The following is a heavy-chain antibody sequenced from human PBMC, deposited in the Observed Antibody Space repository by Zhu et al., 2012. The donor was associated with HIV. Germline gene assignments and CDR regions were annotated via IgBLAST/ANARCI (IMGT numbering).Heavy chain of an antibody. Sequence: QVQLQQWGAGLLKPSETLSLTCAVYGGSFSDYHWSWIRQPPGKGLEWIGEINHSGSTNYNRPLKSRVTMSVDTSKNQFSLKLSSVTAADTAVYYCMRVLLWFGESSETGYYFDYWGQGTLVTVSS. V-gene: IGHV4-34*01. CDR2: INHSGST. J-gene: IGHJ4*02. CDR3: MRVLLWFGESSETGYYFDY. D-gene: IGHD3-10*01. CDR1: GGSFSDYH.